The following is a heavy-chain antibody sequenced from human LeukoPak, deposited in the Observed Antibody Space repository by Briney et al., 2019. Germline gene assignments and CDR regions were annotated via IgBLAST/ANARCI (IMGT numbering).Heavy chain of an antibody. CDR2: INWNGGST. V-gene: IGHV3-20*04. CDR1: GFTFDDYG. J-gene: IGHJ4*02. CDR3: AKDRGSGWYFDY. D-gene: IGHD6-19*01. Sequence: GGSLRLSCGASGFTFDDYGMSWVRQTPGKGLEWVSGINWNGGSTGYADSVKGRFTISRDNAKNSLYLQMNSLRAEDTAVYYCAKDRGSGWYFDYWGQGTLVTVSS.